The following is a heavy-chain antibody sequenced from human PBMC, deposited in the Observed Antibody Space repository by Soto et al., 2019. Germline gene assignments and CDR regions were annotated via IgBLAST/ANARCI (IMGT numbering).Heavy chain of an antibody. CDR2: IFHSGST. J-gene: IGHJ4*02. V-gene: IGHV4-31*03. CDR1: GGSISGDYY. D-gene: IGHD1-1*01. Sequence: QVQLQESGPGLVKPSQTLSLTCTVSGGSISGDYYWSWIRQRPGKGPEWIAYIFHSGSTYFNPSLRSRVAISVDQSKNQFSLKLTSVTAADTAVYFCAAGAANWFSLSDNWGQGTLVTVSS. CDR3: AAGAANWFSLSDN.